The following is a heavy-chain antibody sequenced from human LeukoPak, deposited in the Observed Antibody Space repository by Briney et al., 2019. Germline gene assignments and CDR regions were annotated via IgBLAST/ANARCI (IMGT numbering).Heavy chain of an antibody. CDR2: ISRDSRNI. J-gene: IGHJ4*02. CDR3: ASPAVAGYFDY. CDR1: GFTLSSHN. V-gene: IGHV3-21*01. D-gene: IGHD6-13*01. Sequence: GGSLRLSCAASGFTLSSHNMNWVRQAPGKGLEWVSFISRDSRNIYYADSVKGRFTISRDNAKNSLFLQMNSLRAEDTAVYYCASPAVAGYFDYWGQGAPVTVSS.